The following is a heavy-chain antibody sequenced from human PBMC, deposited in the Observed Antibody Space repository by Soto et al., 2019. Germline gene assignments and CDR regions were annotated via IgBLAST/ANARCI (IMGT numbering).Heavy chain of an antibody. CDR1: GFTFSSYS. CDR2: ISSSSSYI. D-gene: IGHD3-10*01. Sequence: GGSLRLSCAASGFTFSSYSMNWVRQAPGKGLEWVSSISSSSSYIYYADSVKGRFTISRDNAKNSLYLQMNSLRAEDTAVYYCASGEWFGEWDHYYYYGMDVWGQGTTVTVSS. V-gene: IGHV3-21*01. J-gene: IGHJ6*02. CDR3: ASGEWFGEWDHYYYYGMDV.